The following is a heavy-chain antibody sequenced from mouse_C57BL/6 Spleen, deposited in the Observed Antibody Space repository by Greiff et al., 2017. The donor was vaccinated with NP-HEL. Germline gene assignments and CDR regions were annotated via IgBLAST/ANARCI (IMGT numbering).Heavy chain of an antibody. CDR3: ATTVVATDWYFDV. CDR1: GYTFTSYW. CDR2: IDPSDSYT. V-gene: IGHV1-69*01. D-gene: IGHD1-1*01. Sequence: QVQLQQPGAELVMPGASVKLSCKASGYTFTSYWMHWVKQRPGQGLEWIGEIDPSDSYTNYNQKFKGKSTLTVDKSSSTAYMQLSSLTSEDSAVYYGATTVVATDWYFDVWGTGTTVTVSS. J-gene: IGHJ1*03.